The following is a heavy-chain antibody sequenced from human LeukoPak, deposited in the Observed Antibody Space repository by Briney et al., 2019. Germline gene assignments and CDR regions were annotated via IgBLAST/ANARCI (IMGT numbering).Heavy chain of an antibody. CDR3: ARVHCGGDCYSSFGWFDP. CDR1: GFTFSSYS. Sequence: GGSLRLSCAASGFTFSSYSMNWVRQAPGKGLEWVSSISSSSSYIYYADSVKGRFTISRDNAKNSLYLQMNSLRAEDTAVYYCARVHCGGDCYSSFGWFDPWGQGTLVTVSS. D-gene: IGHD2-21*02. V-gene: IGHV3-21*01. J-gene: IGHJ5*02. CDR2: ISSSSSYI.